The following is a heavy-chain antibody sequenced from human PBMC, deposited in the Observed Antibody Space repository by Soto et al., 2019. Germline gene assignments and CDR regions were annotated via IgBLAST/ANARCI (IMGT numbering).Heavy chain of an antibody. V-gene: IGHV3-11*06. CDR2: ISGSSDNI. CDR1: VFTFSDYF. CDR3: VRDSARIVVVPRVDGDNWLDP. J-gene: IGHJ5*02. D-gene: IGHD2-2*01. Sequence: LRLSFAASVFTFSDYFMSWIRQAPGKGLEWVSFISGSSDNIKYADSVKGRFTISRDNAKNSLYLQMNSLRAEDTAVYHCVRDSARIVVVPRVDGDNWLDPWGQGTLVTVSS.